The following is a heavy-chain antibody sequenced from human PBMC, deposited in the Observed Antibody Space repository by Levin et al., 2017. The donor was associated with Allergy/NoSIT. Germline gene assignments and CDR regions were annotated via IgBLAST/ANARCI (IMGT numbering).Heavy chain of an antibody. Sequence: GGSLRLSCAASGFTFRDYAMTWVRQAPGKGPEWVSAITRSGGHTFYADSVKGRLTLSRVDSKNTLYLQMDSLRAEDTAVYYCARHTRGDLWYFDLWGRGTLVTVSS. V-gene: IGHV3-23*01. CDR3: ARHTRGDLWYFDL. CDR2: ITRSGGHT. D-gene: IGHD2-21*01. J-gene: IGHJ2*01. CDR1: GFTFRDYA.